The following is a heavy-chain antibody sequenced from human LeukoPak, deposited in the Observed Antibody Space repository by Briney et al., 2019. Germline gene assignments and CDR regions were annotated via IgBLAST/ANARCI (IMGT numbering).Heavy chain of an antibody. D-gene: IGHD6-19*01. V-gene: IGHV3-48*04. CDR1: GFTFSSYA. CDR3: VRDTMWSSWFDFDY. J-gene: IGHJ4*02. Sequence: GGSLRLSCAASGFTFSSYAMSWVRQAPGKGLEWVSYISSSSSTIYYADSVRGRFTISRDNARNSLYLQMNSLRAEDMAVYYCVRDTMWSSWFDFDYWGQGTLVTVSS. CDR2: ISSSSSTI.